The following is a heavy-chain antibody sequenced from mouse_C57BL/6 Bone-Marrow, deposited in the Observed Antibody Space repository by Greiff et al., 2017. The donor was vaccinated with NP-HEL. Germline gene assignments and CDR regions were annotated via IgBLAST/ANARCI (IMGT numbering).Heavy chain of an antibody. Sequence: EVQLQQSGPELVKPGASVKISCKASGYTFTDYYMNWVKQSHGKSLEWIGDINPNNGGTSYNQKFKGKATLTVDKSSSTAYMELRSLTSEDSAVYYCARRRYLFDYWGQGTTLTVSS. J-gene: IGHJ2*01. CDR3: ARRRYLFDY. V-gene: IGHV1-26*01. D-gene: IGHD5-1*01. CDR1: GYTFTDYY. CDR2: INPNNGGT.